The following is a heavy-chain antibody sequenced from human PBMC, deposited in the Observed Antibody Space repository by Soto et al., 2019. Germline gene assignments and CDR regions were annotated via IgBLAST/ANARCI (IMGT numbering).Heavy chain of an antibody. Sequence: QGQLVQSGAEVKKPGASVKVSCKASGYTFTRYGISWVRQAPGQGLEWMGWSSGYNGDTNYAQKFQGRVPMTVETSTTTAFMELRSLTSDDRAVYYCAKNGQPPYYYDGMDVWGQGTTVTVSS. D-gene: IGHD2-8*01. CDR2: SSGYNGDT. CDR1: GYTFTRYG. J-gene: IGHJ6*02. V-gene: IGHV1-18*01. CDR3: AKNGQPPYYYDGMDV.